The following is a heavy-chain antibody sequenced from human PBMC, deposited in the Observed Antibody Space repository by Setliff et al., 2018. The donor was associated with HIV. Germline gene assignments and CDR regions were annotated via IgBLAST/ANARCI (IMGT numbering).Heavy chain of an antibody. Sequence: SETLSLTCAVSGYSITSVYYWGWIRQPPGKGLKWIGSIYHNGSTYYNPSLKSRVSILVDISKNQFSLKLSSVTAADTAVYYCARLHIRFRSQDWAAVDVWGQGTTVTVSS. CDR1: GYSITSVYY. D-gene: IGHD3-3*01. J-gene: IGHJ6*02. CDR3: ARLHIRFRSQDWAAVDV. CDR2: IYHNGST. V-gene: IGHV4-38-2*01.